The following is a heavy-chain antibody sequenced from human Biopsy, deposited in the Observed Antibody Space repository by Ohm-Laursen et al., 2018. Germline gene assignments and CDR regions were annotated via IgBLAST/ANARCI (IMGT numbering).Heavy chain of an antibody. CDR3: ARDRRTANYGMDV. D-gene: IGHD5-18*01. J-gene: IGHJ6*02. Sequence: GQTLSLTCAASGFIFSTYTMNWVRQAPGKGLEWVAVIWFDGSNQFYADSVKGRFTISRDNSKDTLYLQMHSLRAEDTAFYYCARDRRTANYGMDVWGQGTTVTVSS. CDR1: GFIFSTYT. V-gene: IGHV3-33*08. CDR2: IWFDGSNQ.